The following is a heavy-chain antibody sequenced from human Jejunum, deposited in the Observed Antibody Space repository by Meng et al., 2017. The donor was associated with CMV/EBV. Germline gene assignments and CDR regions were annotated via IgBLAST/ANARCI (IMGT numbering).Heavy chain of an antibody. J-gene: IGHJ5*01. CDR3: VRHGDCSSGSCYYHWLDP. V-gene: IGHV4-59*02. CDR1: GGSVSKYY. D-gene: IGHD2-2*01. CDR2: IYNSGDI. Sequence: QGHLEESGPGVVRPPDTLSLPCSVSGGSVSKYYWGWIRQTPGGGLEWLGYIYNSGDIYYNPFLEGRVTISTDTSKNQFSLKLRYVTAADTAVYYCVRHGDCSSGSCYYHWLDPWGQGSLVTVSS.